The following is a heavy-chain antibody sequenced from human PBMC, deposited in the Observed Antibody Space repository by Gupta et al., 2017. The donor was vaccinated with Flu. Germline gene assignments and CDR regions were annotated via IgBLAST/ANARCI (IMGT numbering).Heavy chain of an antibody. CDR1: GFTFISYA. CDR2: ISYDGSTK. J-gene: IGHJ4*02. V-gene: IGHV3-30-3*01. D-gene: IGHD3-10*01. Sequence: QVQLVESGGGVVQPGRSLRLSCAASGFTFISYAMHWVRQAPGKRLEWVTVISYDGSTKYYADSVKGRFTISRDNSKNTLYLQMDSLRAEDTALYYCARGIWELDLPSYYLDSWGQGTLVTVSS. CDR3: ARGIWELDLPSYYLDS.